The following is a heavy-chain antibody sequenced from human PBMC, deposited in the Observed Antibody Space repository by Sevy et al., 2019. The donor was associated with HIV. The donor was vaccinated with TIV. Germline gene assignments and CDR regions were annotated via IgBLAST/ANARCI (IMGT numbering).Heavy chain of an antibody. CDR2: LSFGCGEI. V-gene: IGHV3-23*01. CDR1: GFTFSKYS. CDR3: AREGCTKPHDY. D-gene: IGHD2-8*01. Sequence: GGSLRFSCAASGFTFSKYSMSWVRQPPGKGLEWVSILSFGCGEINYADSVKGRFTISRDNSKSSVYLQMNNLRPEDTAVYYCAREGCTKPHDYWGQGTLVTVSS. J-gene: IGHJ4*02.